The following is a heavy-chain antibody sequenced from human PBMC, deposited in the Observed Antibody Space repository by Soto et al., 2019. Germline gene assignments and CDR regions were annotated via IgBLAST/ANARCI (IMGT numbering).Heavy chain of an antibody. CDR1: GGSISSYY. CDR2: IYYSGST. J-gene: IGHJ3*02. D-gene: IGHD3-3*01. CDR3: ARGRFGYDFWSGRQNDAFDI. Sequence: SDTLSLTCTVSGGSISSYYWSWIRQPPGKGLEWIGYIYYSGSTNYNPSLKSRVTISVDTSKNQFSLKLSSVTAADTAVYYCARGRFGYDFWSGRQNDAFDIWGQGTMVTVSS. V-gene: IGHV4-59*01.